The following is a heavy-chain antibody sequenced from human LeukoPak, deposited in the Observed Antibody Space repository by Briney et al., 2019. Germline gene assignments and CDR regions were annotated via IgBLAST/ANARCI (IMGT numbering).Heavy chain of an antibody. J-gene: IGHJ4*02. CDR3: ARDWYSSSWYYGAQRDFDY. V-gene: IGHV3-48*04. CDR1: GFTFSTHG. Sequence: PGGSLRLSCAASGFTFSTHGMHWVRQAPGKGLEWVSYISSSGSTIYYADSVKGRFTISRDNAKNSLYLQMNSLRAEDTAVYYCARDWYSSSWYYGAQRDFDYWGQGTLVTASS. D-gene: IGHD6-13*01. CDR2: ISSSGSTI.